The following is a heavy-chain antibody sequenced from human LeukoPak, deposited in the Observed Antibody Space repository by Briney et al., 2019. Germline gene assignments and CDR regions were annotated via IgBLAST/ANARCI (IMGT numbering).Heavy chain of an antibody. CDR1: GFTFSSYE. Sequence: QPGGSLRLSCAASGFTFSSYEMNWVRQAPGKGLEWVSYISSSGSTIYYADSVKGRFTISRDNAKNSLYLQMNSLRAEDTAVYYCSGGWLRKYYFDYWGQGTLVTVSS. J-gene: IGHJ4*02. CDR2: ISSSGSTI. CDR3: SGGWLRKYYFDY. V-gene: IGHV3-48*03. D-gene: IGHD5-12*01.